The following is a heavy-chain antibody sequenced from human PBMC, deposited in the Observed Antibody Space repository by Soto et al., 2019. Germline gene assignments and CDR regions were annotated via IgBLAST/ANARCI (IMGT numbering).Heavy chain of an antibody. Sequence: QVQLVQSGAEVKKPGASVKVSCTASGYTFNSYYMHWVRQAPGQGLEWMGIINPSGGSTSYAQKFQGRGTMTRDTSTSTVYMELSSLRSEDTAMYYCARVHYYDSSGYYSGNYGMDVWGQGTTVTVSS. D-gene: IGHD3-22*01. V-gene: IGHV1-46*02. CDR3: ARVHYYDSSGYYSGNYGMDV. CDR1: GYTFNSYY. J-gene: IGHJ6*02. CDR2: INPSGGST.